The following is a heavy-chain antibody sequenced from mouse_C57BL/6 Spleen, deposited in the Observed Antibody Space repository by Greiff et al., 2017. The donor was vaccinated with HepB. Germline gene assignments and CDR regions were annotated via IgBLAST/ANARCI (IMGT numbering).Heavy chain of an antibody. CDR1: GYAFSSSW. J-gene: IGHJ2*01. V-gene: IGHV1-82*01. CDR2: IYPGDGDT. D-gene: IGHD1-1*01. Sequence: QVQLQQSGPELVKPGASVKISCKASGYAFSSSWMNWVKQRPGKGLEWIGRIYPGDGDTNYNGKFKGKATLTADKSSSTAYMQLSSLTSEDSAVYFCARADYYGSRTKYFDYWGQGTTLTVSS. CDR3: ARADYYGSRTKYFDY.